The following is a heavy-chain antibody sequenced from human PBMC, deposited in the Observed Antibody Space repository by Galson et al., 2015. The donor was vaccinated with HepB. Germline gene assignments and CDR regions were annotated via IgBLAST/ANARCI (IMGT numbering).Heavy chain of an antibody. CDR1: GFTFSSYS. D-gene: IGHD6-19*01. V-gene: IGHV3-21*01. J-gene: IGHJ6*02. Sequence: SLRLSCAASGFTFSSYSMNWVRQAPGKGLEWVSSISSSSTYIYYADSVKGRFTISRDDAKNSLYLQMNSLRAEDTAVYYCARESSGCETYYYYDMDVWGQGTTVTVSS. CDR3: ARESSGCETYYYYDMDV. CDR2: ISSSSTYI.